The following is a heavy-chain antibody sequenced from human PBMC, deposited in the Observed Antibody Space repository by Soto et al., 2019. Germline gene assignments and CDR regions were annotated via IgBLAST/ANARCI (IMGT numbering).Heavy chain of an antibody. V-gene: IGHV1-24*01. CDR2: FDPEDGET. J-gene: IGHJ4*02. CDR1: GYTLTELS. Sequence: GASVKVSCKVSGYTLTELSMHWVRQAPGKGLEWMGGFDPEDGETIYAQEFQGRVTMTEDTSTDTAYMELSSLRSEDTAVYYCATTYGSGSRPPYYFDYWGQGTLVTVSS. CDR3: ATTYGSGSRPPYYFDY. D-gene: IGHD3-10*01.